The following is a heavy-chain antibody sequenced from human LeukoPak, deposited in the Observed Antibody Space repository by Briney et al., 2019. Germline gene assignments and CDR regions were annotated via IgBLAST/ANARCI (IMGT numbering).Heavy chain of an antibody. CDR2: ISSTGSSV. CDR1: GFTFSDHY. V-gene: IGHV3-11*01. Sequence: GGSLRLSCVVSGFTFSDHYMSWIRQAPGKGLEWVSYISSTGSSVYYADSVRGRFTISRDNAKNSLYLQMSRLRAEDTAVYYCARAGIQLWYPTAYWGQGTLVTVSS. D-gene: IGHD5-18*01. J-gene: IGHJ4*02. CDR3: ARAGIQLWYPTAY.